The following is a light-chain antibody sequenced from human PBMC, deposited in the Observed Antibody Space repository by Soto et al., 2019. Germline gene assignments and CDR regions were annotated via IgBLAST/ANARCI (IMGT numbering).Light chain of an antibody. V-gene: IGKV3-15*01. CDR3: QQYNNWPWT. CDR2: GAS. J-gene: IGKJ1*01. CDR1: QSVSSK. Sequence: EIVMTQSPAILSVSPGERATLSCRASQSVSSKLAWYQQKPGQAPRLLIYGASTRATGIPARFSGSGSGTEFTLTISSLQSEDFAVYYCQQYNNWPWTFGQGTKVDIK.